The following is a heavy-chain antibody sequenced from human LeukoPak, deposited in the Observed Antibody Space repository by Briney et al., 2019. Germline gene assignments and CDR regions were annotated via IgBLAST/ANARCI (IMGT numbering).Heavy chain of an antibody. J-gene: IGHJ4*02. Sequence: PSETLSLTCTVSGGSVSDYYWSWIRQSPGKGLEWIGYIYYTETSYNPSLKSRVTISADTSKNQFSLKLYSVTAADTAVYYCATRKLGNDYWGQGTLVTVSS. CDR3: ATRKLGNDY. CDR2: IYYTET. V-gene: IGHV4-59*02. D-gene: IGHD7-27*01. CDR1: GGSVSDYY.